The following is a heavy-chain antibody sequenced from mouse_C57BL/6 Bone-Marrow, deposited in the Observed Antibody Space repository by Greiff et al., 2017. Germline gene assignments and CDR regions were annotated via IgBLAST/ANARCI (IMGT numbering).Heavy chain of an antibody. CDR1: GFTFSDYY. CDR2: ISNGGGST. J-gene: IGHJ3*01. Sequence: DVKLVESGGGLVQPGGSLKLSCAASGFTFSDYYMYWVRQTPEKRLEWVAYISNGGGSTYYPDTVKGRFTISRDNAKNTLYLQMSRLKSEDTAMYYCARLWDGAWFAYWGQGTLVTVSA. V-gene: IGHV5-12*01. D-gene: IGHD4-1*01. CDR3: ARLWDGAWFAY.